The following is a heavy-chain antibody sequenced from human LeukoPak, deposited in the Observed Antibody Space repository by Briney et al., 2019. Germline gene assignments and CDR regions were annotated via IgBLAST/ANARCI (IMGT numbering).Heavy chain of an antibody. CDR2: ISSTSSAI. J-gene: IGHJ4*02. D-gene: IGHD7-27*01. CDR1: EFTFSSYS. CDR3: ARDTHWAFDY. Sequence: GGSLRLSCAASEFTFSSYSMNWVRQAPEKGLEWVSYISSTSSAIYYADSVKGRFTISRDNAKNSLYLQMNSLRDEDTAVYYCARDTHWAFDYWGQGTLVTGSS. V-gene: IGHV3-48*02.